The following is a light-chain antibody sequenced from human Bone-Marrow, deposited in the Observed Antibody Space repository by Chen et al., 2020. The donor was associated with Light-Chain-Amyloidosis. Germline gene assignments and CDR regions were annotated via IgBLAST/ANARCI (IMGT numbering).Light chain of an antibody. CDR2: KAS. CDR1: QSISDS. Sequence: DIQMTQSPSTLSASIGDRVTITCRASQSISDSLAWYQQKPGKPPKFLIYKASTLASGVPSRFSGSGSGTEFTLTITSLQPDDFATYYCQQCKTYYTFGQGTKLEI. CDR3: QQCKTYYT. J-gene: IGKJ2*01. V-gene: IGKV1-5*03.